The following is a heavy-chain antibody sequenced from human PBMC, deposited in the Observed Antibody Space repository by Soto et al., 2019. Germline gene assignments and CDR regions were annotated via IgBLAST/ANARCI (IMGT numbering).Heavy chain of an antibody. CDR3: AGSMSAYVSYYYAWNV. CDR1: GDSVSSGSYY. Sequence: QVQLQESGPGLVKPSETLSLTCTVSGDSVSSGSYYWSWIRQPPGKGLEWIGYIYYSGSTNYNPSLNSRVTISRDTSQNRFSLRLRAVTAADTAVYDCAGSMSAYVSYYYAWNVWGRVTTVTVAS. V-gene: IGHV4-61*01. D-gene: IGHD3-10*02. CDR2: IYYSGST. J-gene: IGHJ6*04.